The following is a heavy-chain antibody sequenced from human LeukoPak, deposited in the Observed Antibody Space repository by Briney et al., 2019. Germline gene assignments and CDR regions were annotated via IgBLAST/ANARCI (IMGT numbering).Heavy chain of an antibody. CDR3: ARDAIGYYDSSGYAWFDP. J-gene: IGHJ5*02. CDR1: GYNFTDYY. D-gene: IGHD3-22*01. Sequence: ASVKVSCKASGYNFTDYYMHWVRQAPWQGLEWMGWINPNSGGTNYAQKFQGRFTMTRDTSISTAYMELSRLRSDDTAVYYCARDAIGYYDSSGYAWFDPWGQGTLVTVSS. CDR2: INPNSGGT. V-gene: IGHV1-2*02.